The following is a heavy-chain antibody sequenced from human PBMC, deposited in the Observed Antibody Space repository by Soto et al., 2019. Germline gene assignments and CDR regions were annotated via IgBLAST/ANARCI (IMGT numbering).Heavy chain of an antibody. Sequence: QVQLVQSGAEVKKPGSSVKVSCKASGGTFSSYAISWVRQAPGQGLEWMGGIIPIFGTANYAQKFQGRVTITADESTSTAYMELCSLRSEDTAVYYCARVSGNNHYYRSGWFDPWGQGTLVTVCS. CDR3: ARVSGNNHYYRSGWFDP. D-gene: IGHD3-10*01. CDR1: GGTFSSYA. V-gene: IGHV1-69*01. J-gene: IGHJ5*02. CDR2: IIPIFGTA.